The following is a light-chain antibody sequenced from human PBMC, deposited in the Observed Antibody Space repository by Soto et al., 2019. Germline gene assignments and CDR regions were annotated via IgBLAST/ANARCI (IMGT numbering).Light chain of an antibody. Sequence: DIQMTQSPSSLSAPVGDRVTITCRASQSIATYFNWYQQKPGKAPRLLIYGTSSLQSGVPSRFSGSGSGTDFTLSISSLQPEDFVTYYCQQSYTFPYNFGQGTKLEMK. V-gene: IGKV1-39*01. CDR1: QSIATY. J-gene: IGKJ2*01. CDR3: QQSYTFPYN. CDR2: GTS.